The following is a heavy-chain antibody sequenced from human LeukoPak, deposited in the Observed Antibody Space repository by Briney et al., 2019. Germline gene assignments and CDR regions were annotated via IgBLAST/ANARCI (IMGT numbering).Heavy chain of an antibody. CDR2: FSGGGGST. D-gene: IGHD3-3*01. CDR3: AKRITIFGVVIIYHDAFDI. CDR1: GFTFSSYA. V-gene: IGHV3-23*01. J-gene: IGHJ3*02. Sequence: GASMSLSCAACGFTFSSYARSWLRPAAGKVVELGLAFSGGGGSTYFPASVKGRFIIARDTSNNALYLQMNRLRAEDTVVYYCAKRITIFGVVIIYHDAFDIWGQGTMVTVSS.